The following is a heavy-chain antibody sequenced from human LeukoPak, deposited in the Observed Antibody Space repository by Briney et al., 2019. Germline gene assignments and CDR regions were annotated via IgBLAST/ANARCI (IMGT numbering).Heavy chain of an antibody. V-gene: IGHV4-38-2*01. Sequence: GSLRLSCAGSGFTFSNYWLSWVRQAPGKGLEWIGSIYHSGSTHNHPSPKSRVTISVDTSKNQFSLKLSSATAADTAVYYCARAGGATTSFDYWGQGTLVTVSS. J-gene: IGHJ4*02. D-gene: IGHD1-26*01. CDR2: IYHSGST. CDR1: GFTFSNYW. CDR3: ARAGGATTSFDY.